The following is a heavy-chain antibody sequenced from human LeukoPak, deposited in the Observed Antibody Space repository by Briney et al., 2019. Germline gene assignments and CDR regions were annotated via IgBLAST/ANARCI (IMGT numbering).Heavy chain of an antibody. CDR3: ARAGYYYDSSAYAIDY. CDR1: GVSISSYY. J-gene: IGHJ4*02. V-gene: IGHV4-4*07. CDR2: IYISGRT. D-gene: IGHD3-22*01. Sequence: SETLSLTCIVSGVSISSYYWSWLRQPAGGGLEWIGRIYISGRTNYNPPLKSRVTMSVDTSKNQFSLKLRSVTAADTAVYYCARAGYYYDSSAYAIDYWGQGTLVTVSS.